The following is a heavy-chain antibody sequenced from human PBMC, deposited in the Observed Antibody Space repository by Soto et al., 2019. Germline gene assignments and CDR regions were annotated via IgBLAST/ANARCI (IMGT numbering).Heavy chain of an antibody. CDR1: GGSISSSSYY. V-gene: IGHV4-39*01. Sequence: SETLSLTCTVSGGSISSSSYYWGWIRQPPGKGLEWIGSIYYSGSTYYNPSLKSRVTISVDTSKNQFSLKLSSVTAADTAVYYCARIRYSSSWYGYYFDYWGQGTLVTVSS. CDR3: ARIRYSSSWYGYYFDY. D-gene: IGHD6-13*01. CDR2: IYYSGST. J-gene: IGHJ4*02.